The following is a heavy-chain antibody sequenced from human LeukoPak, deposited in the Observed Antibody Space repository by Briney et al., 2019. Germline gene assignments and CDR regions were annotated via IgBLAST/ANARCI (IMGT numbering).Heavy chain of an antibody. CDR3: ARDHWRTTEDQDYYYYYYMDV. CDR2: ISSSSCYI. D-gene: IGHD1-1*01. J-gene: IGHJ6*03. V-gene: IGHV3-21*01. CDR1: GFTFSSYS. Sequence: GGSLRLSCAASGFTFSSYSMDWVRQAPGKGLEWVSSISSSSCYIYYADSVKGRFTISRDNAKNSLYLQMNSLRAEDTAVYYCARDHWRTTEDQDYYYYYYMDVWGKGTTVTVSS.